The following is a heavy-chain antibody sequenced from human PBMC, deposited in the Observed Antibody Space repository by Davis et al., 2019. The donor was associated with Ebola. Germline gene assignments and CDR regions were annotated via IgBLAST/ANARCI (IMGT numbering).Heavy chain of an antibody. CDR1: GFTFSTYA. Sequence: PGGSLRLSCAASGFTFSTYAMTWVRQTPGKGLEWVSCMDSSSTYIFHADSMKGRFTISRDNAKNSLYLQMNSLRAEDTAVYYCAKEGGGAAQDYWGQGTLVTVSS. D-gene: IGHD6-6*01. J-gene: IGHJ4*02. CDR2: MDSSSTYI. V-gene: IGHV3-21*01. CDR3: AKEGGGAAQDY.